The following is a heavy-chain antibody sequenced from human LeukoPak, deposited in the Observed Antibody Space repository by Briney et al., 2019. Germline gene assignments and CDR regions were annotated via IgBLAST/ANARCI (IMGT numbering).Heavy chain of an antibody. J-gene: IGHJ6*02. D-gene: IGHD6-13*01. CDR2: IIPIFGTA. Sequence: GASVKVSCKASGGTFSSYAISWVRQAPGQGLEWMGGIIPIFGTANYAQKFQGRVTITADESTSTAYMELSSLRSEDTAVYYCARDSGASGYSSSWYYYYYYGMDVWGQGTTVTVSS. CDR1: GGTFSSYA. V-gene: IGHV1-69*13. CDR3: ARDSGASGYSSSWYYYYYYGMDV.